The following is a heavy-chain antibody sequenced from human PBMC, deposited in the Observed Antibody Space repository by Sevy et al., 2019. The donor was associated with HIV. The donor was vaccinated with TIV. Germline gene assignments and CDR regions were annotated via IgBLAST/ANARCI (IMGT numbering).Heavy chain of an antibody. D-gene: IGHD6-19*01. CDR1: GFTFSSYD. CDR2: IGTAGDT. V-gene: IGHV3-13*01. Sequence: GGSLRLSCAASGFTFSSYDMHWVRQGTGKGLQWVSAIGTAGDTYYPGSVKGRFTISRENAKNSLYLQMNSLRAGDTAVYFCARAPSIAVAGYYGMDVWGQRTTVTVSS. J-gene: IGHJ6*02. CDR3: ARAPSIAVAGYYGMDV.